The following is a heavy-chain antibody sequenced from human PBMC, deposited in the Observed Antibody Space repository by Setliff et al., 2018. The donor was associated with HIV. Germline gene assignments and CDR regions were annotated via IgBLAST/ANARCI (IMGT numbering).Heavy chain of an antibody. CDR1: GFTFSSYG. Sequence: GGSLRLSCAASGFTFSSYGMHWVRQAPGKGLEWVAFIRYDGSNKYYADSVKGRFTISRDNSKNTLYLQMNRLRAEDTAVYYCARGTYYYDSSGFDAFDIWGQGTLVTVSS. D-gene: IGHD3-22*01. V-gene: IGHV3-30*02. J-gene: IGHJ3*02. CDR2: IRYDGSNK. CDR3: ARGTYYYDSSGFDAFDI.